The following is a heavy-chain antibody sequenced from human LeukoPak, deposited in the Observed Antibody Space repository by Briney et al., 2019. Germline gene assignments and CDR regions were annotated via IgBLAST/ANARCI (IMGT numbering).Heavy chain of an antibody. CDR3: ARDSTGSETYYVFDS. Sequence: GGSLRLYCAASEFTVTRSYMSWVRQAPGKGPEWVSIIYNGGSTKYADSVKGRFTISRDISKNTAYLQMNSLRAEVTAVYYCARDSTGSETYYVFDSWGQGTLVTLSS. J-gene: IGHJ4*02. CDR1: EFTVTRSY. D-gene: IGHD3-10*01. V-gene: IGHV3-53*01. CDR2: IYNGGST.